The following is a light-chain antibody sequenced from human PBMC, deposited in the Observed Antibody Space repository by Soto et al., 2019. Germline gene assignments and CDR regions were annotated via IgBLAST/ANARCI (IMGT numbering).Light chain of an antibody. V-gene: IGKV3-20*01. CDR1: QSVTT. Sequence: IELTQSPGTLSLSPGARAPLSCRARQSVTTLVWYKQKPGQAPRLLIYGVSRRATGIPDRFSGSGSGTDFTLTISRLEPEDFAVYYCQQYDISPWTFGQGTKVDIK. CDR3: QQYDISPWT. CDR2: GVS. J-gene: IGKJ1*01.